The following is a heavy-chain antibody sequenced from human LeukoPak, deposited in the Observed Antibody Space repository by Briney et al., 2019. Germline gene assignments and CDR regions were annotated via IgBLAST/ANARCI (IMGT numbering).Heavy chain of an antibody. V-gene: IGHV5-51*01. D-gene: IGHD4-23*01. CDR3: ARRSYSGKDFDY. J-gene: IGHJ4*02. CDR2: IYPGDSDT. Sequence: GESLKISCKGSGFIFTSYWITWVRQMPGKGLGWMGIIYPGDSDTKYSPSFQGQVTISADKSISTAYLQWSSLNASDTAMYYCARRSYSGKDFDYWGQGTLVTVSS. CDR1: GFIFTSYW.